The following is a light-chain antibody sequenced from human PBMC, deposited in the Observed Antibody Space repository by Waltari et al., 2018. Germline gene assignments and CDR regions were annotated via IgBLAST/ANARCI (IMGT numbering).Light chain of an antibody. CDR2: QDT. CDR1: KLGDLY. Sequence: SYELTQPPSVSVSPGQTASITCSGDKLGDLYACWYQQKPGQSPVLVIYQDTRRPSGIRERFSGPNSGNTATLTISGTQAMDEADYYCQAWDSITSHVVFGGGTKLTVL. J-gene: IGLJ2*01. V-gene: IGLV3-1*01. CDR3: QAWDSITSHVV.